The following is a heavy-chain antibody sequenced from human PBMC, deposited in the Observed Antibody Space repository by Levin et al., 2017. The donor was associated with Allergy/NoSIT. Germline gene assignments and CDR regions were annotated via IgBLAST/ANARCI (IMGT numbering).Heavy chain of an antibody. D-gene: IGHD3/OR15-3a*01. Sequence: GGSLRLSCEASGFTFDEFAMHWVRQAPGKGLEWISGISWNSGDIDYADSVKGRFTISRDNAKNSLYLQMNSLRPEDPALYSCAKHILWTGVYYVYYGMDVWDQGTTVTVS. CDR3: AKHILWTGVYYVYYGMDV. CDR1: GFTFDEFA. V-gene: IGHV3-9*01. J-gene: IGHJ6*02. CDR2: ISWNSGDI.